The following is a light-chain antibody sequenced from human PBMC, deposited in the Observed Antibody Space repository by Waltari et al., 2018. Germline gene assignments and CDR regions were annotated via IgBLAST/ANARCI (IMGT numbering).Light chain of an antibody. CDR3: CSFAGNSYV. J-gene: IGLJ1*01. CDR2: EVR. V-gene: IGLV2-23*02. CDR1: STDLGNYTV. Sequence: QSALTQPASMSGSPGQSITISCTGTSTDLGNYTVASWYQHHQGKAPKPIIYEVRKRPSGISDRFSGSMSGSTASLTISRLQAEDEAEYYCCSFAGNSYVFGTGTKVTVL.